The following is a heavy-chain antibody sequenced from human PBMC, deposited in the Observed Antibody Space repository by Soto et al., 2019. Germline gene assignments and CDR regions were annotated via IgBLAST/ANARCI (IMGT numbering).Heavy chain of an antibody. CDR1: GFTFSSYA. V-gene: IGHV3-23*01. CDR3: AKDMRASPGVVILYDY. D-gene: IGHD3-3*01. Sequence: GESLKISCAASGFTFSSYAMSWVRQAPGKGLEWVSAISGSGGSTYYADSVKGRFTISRDNSKNTLYLQMNSLRAEDTAVYYCAKDMRASPGVVILYDYWGQGTLVTVSS. CDR2: ISGSGGST. J-gene: IGHJ4*02.